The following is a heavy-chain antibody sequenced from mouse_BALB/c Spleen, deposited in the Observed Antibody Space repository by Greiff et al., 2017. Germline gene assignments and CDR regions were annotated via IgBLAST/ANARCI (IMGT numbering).Heavy chain of an antibody. CDR3: ARSGYYGSSYVYFDY. CDR2: ISYSGST. Sequence: EVKLMESGPGLVKPSQSLSLTCTVTGYSITSDYAWNWIRQFPGNKLEWMGYISYSGSTSYNPSLKSRISITRDTSKNQFFLQLNSVTTEDTATYYCARSGYYGSSYVYFDYWGQGTTLTVSS. J-gene: IGHJ2*01. V-gene: IGHV3-2*02. D-gene: IGHD1-1*01. CDR1: GYSITSDYA.